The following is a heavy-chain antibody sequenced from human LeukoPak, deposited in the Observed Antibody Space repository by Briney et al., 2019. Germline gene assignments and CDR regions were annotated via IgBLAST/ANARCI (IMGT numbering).Heavy chain of an antibody. D-gene: IGHD3-22*01. CDR1: GFTFSSYW. CDR3: VKLTGYYDSSGYPY. J-gene: IGHJ4*02. Sequence: GGSLRLSCAASGFTFSSYWMSWVRQAPGKGLEWVANIKQDGSEKYYVDSVKGRFTISRDNAKNSLYLHMNSLRAEDTAVYYCVKLTGYYDSSGYPYWGQGTLVTVSS. V-gene: IGHV3-7*01. CDR2: IKQDGSEK.